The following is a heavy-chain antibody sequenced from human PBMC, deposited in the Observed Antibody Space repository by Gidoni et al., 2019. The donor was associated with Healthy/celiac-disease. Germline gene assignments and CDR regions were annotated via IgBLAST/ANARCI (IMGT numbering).Heavy chain of an antibody. V-gene: IGHV3-49*05. Sequence: EVQLVESGGGLVKPGLSLRLSCTASGFTFGDYAMSWFRHAPGKGLEWVGFIRSKAYGGTTEYAASVKGRFTISRDDSKSIAYLQMNSLKTEDTAVYYCTRVSYYDSSGYFYWGQGTLVTVSS. CDR3: TRVSYYDSSGYFY. CDR2: IRSKAYGGTT. CDR1: GFTFGDYA. D-gene: IGHD3-22*01. J-gene: IGHJ4*02.